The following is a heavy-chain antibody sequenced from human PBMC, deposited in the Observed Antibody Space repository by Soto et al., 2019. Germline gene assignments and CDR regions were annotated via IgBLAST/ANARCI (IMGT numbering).Heavy chain of an antibody. CDR2: FTRNGNT. CDR3: AREFAPGSPNYDY. D-gene: IGHD3-10*01. CDR1: GFTFSNYA. J-gene: IGHJ4*02. V-gene: IGHV3-23*01. Sequence: GGSLRLSCAASGFTFSNYAMSWVRQPPGKGLEWVSTFTRNGNTYYADSVKGRFTISRDNSKNTLSLQMDSLRAEDTAVYYCAREFAPGSPNYDYRGLGTLVTVSS.